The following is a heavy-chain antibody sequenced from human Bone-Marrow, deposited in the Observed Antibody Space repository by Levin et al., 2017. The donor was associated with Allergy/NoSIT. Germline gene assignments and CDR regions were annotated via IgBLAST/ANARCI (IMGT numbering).Heavy chain of an antibody. V-gene: IGHV3-9*01. Sequence: GGSLRLSCAASGFTFDDYALHWVRQAPGKGLEWVSGISWNGRTTVYADSVKGRFIISRDNAKKSLYLQMNSLKPEDTAFYYCARDGFSSGWYRIDYWGQGSLVTVSS. D-gene: IGHD6-19*01. CDR3: ARDGFSSGWYRIDY. CDR1: GFTFDDYA. CDR2: ISWNGRTT. J-gene: IGHJ4*02.